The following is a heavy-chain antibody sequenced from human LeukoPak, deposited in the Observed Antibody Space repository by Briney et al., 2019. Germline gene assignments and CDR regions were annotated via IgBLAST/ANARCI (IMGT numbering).Heavy chain of an antibody. CDR3: AREGIAAAGIIDY. J-gene: IGHJ4*02. D-gene: IGHD6-13*01. CDR1: GFTFSSYS. CDR2: ISSSSSYI. V-gene: IGHV3-21*01. Sequence: GGSLGLSCAASGFTFSSYSMNWVRQAPGKGLEWVSSISSSSSYIYYADSVKGRFTISRDNAKNSLYLQMNSLRAEDTAVYYCAREGIAAAGIIDYWGQGTLVTVSS.